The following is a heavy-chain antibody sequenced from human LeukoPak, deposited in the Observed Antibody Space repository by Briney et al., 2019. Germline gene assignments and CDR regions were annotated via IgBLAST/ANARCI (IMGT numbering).Heavy chain of an antibody. D-gene: IGHD4-17*01. J-gene: IGHJ4*02. CDR3: ARVPGDYGLDY. CDR2: IYYSGST. V-gene: IGHV4-59*01. Sequence: SETLSLTCTVSGGSISSYYWSWIRQPPGKGLEWIGYIYYSGSTNFNPSLKSRVTISVDTSKNQFSLKLSSVTAADTAVYYCARVPGDYGLDYWGQGTLVTVSS. CDR1: GGSISSYY.